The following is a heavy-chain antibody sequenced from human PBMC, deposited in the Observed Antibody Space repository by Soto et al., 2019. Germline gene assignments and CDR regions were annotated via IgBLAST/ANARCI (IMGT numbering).Heavy chain of an antibody. J-gene: IGHJ6*02. CDR1: GFTLSSYA. V-gene: IGHV3-64*02. D-gene: IGHD2-15*01. Sequence: GSLRLSCAASGFTLSSYAMHWVRQAPGKGLEYVSAISSNGGSTYYADSVKGRFTISRDNSKNTLYLQMGSLRAEDMAVYYCARGVVVVTATYGMDVWGQGT. CDR3: ARGVVVVTATYGMDV. CDR2: ISSNGGST.